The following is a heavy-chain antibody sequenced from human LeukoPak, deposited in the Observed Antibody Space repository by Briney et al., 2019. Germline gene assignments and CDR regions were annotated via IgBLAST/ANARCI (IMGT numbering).Heavy chain of an antibody. CDR2: MNPNSGNT. J-gene: IGHJ4*02. Sequence: ASVKVSCKASGYTFTSYDINWVRQATGQGLEWMGWMNPNSGNTGYAQKFQGRVTMTRDTSISTAYMELSRLRSDDTAVYYCARDFSPYSGSYPYYFDYWGQGTLVTVSS. CDR1: GYTFTSYD. D-gene: IGHD1-26*01. CDR3: ARDFSPYSGSYPYYFDY. V-gene: IGHV1-8*02.